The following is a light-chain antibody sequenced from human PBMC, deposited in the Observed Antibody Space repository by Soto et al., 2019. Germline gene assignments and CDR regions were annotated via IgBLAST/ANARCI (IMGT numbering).Light chain of an antibody. CDR3: QSYDSSLSGVV. V-gene: IGLV1-40*01. CDR2: TNI. Sequence: QSVLTQPPSVSGAPGHRVTISCTGSSSNIGAGYDVHWYQQLPGTAPKLLISTNINRPSGVPDRFSGSKSGTSDSLAITGLQAEDEADYYCQSYDSSLSGVVFGGGTKVTVL. CDR1: SSNIGAGYD. J-gene: IGLJ2*01.